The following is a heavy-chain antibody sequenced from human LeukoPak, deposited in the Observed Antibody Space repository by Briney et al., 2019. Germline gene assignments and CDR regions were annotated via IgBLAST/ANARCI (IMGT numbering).Heavy chain of an antibody. V-gene: IGHV3-23*01. CDR3: AKDATASPYFHWFDN. D-gene: IGHD3-9*01. Sequence: GGSLRLSCAASGFTFSIYAITSVRQAPGKGLEWDAGISSGDRTFHAESVKGRLTIYRDKSKDTLYLQMNSLRAEDTAVYYCAKDATASPYFHWFDNWGQGTQVIVSS. J-gene: IGHJ4*02. CDR1: GFTFSIYA. CDR2: ISSGDRT.